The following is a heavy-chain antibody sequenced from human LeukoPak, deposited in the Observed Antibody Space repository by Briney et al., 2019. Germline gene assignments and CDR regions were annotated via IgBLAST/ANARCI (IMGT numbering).Heavy chain of an antibody. Sequence: SETLSLTCTVSSGSIRSYYWSWIRQPPGKGLEWIGHIYYSGSTNYNPSHKSRVTISVDTSKNQFSLKLSSVTAADTAVYFCARFIGYYYMDVWGKGTTVTVSS. CDR2: IYYSGST. CDR1: SGSIRSYY. CDR3: ARFIGYYYMDV. V-gene: IGHV4-59*01. J-gene: IGHJ6*03. D-gene: IGHD2-15*01.